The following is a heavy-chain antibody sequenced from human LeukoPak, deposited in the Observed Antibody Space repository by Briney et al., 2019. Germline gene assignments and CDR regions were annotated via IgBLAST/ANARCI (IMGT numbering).Heavy chain of an antibody. CDR3: ARLFNYGDYGRGFFDY. J-gene: IGHJ4*02. V-gene: IGHV5-51*01. Sequence: GESLKISCKGSGYGFTSYWIGWVRPMPGKGLEWMWIISPDDSDTRYSPSFQGQVTISADKSISTAYLQWSSLKASDTAMYYCARLFNYGDYGRGFFDYWGQGTLVTVSS. CDR1: GYGFTSYW. CDR2: ISPDDSDT. D-gene: IGHD4-17*01.